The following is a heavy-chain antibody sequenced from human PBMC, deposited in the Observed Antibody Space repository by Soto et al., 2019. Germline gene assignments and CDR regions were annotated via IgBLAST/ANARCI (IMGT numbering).Heavy chain of an antibody. CDR3: ARVSETRILWRKGWFDP. J-gene: IGHJ5*02. D-gene: IGHD2-21*01. V-gene: IGHV4-34*01. CDR1: GGSFSGYY. CDR2: INHSGST. Sequence: SEILSLTCAVYGGSFSGYYWSCIRQPPGKGLEWIGEINHSGSTNYNPSLKSRVTISVDTSKNQFSLKLSSVTAADTAVYYCARVSETRILWRKGWFDPWGQGTLVTVSS.